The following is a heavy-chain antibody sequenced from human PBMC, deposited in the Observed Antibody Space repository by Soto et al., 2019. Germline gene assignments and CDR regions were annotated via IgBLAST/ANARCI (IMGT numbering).Heavy chain of an antibody. CDR1: GFTFSDCY. Sequence: GGSLRLSCAASGFTFSDCYMSWIRQAPGKGLEWVSYISSSGSTIYYADSVKGRFTISRDNAKNSLYLQMNSLRAEDTAVYYCARLSGYDPTVWFDPWGQGTLVTVSS. D-gene: IGHD5-12*01. J-gene: IGHJ5*02. V-gene: IGHV3-11*01. CDR2: ISSSGSTI. CDR3: ARLSGYDPTVWFDP.